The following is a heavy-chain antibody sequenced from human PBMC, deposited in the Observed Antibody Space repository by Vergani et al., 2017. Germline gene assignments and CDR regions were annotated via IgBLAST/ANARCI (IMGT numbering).Heavy chain of an antibody. V-gene: IGHV4-39*07. CDR1: GGSISSSSYY. D-gene: IGHD2-15*01. CDR3: ARGGIVGVVAALRNWFDP. J-gene: IGHJ5*02. Sequence: QLQLQESGPGLVKPSETLSLTCTVSGGSISSSSYYWGWIRQPPGKGLEWIGSIYYSGSTYYNPSLKSRVTISVDTSKNQFSLKLSSVTAADTAVYYCARGGIVGVVAALRNWFDPWGQGTLVTVSS. CDR2: IYYSGST.